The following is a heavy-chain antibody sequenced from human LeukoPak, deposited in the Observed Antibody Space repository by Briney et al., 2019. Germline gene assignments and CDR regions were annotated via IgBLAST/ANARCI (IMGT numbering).Heavy chain of an antibody. Sequence: PGGSLRLSCAASGFTVSSNYMSWVRQAPGKGLEWVSVIYSGGSTYYADSVKGRFTISRDNSKNTLYLQMNSLRAEDTAVYYCARENNLGAYSRPPGYYYYGMDVWGQGTTVTVSS. D-gene: IGHD1/OR15-1a*01. V-gene: IGHV3-53*01. J-gene: IGHJ6*02. CDR2: IYSGGST. CDR1: GFTVSSNY. CDR3: ARENNLGAYSRPPGYYYYGMDV.